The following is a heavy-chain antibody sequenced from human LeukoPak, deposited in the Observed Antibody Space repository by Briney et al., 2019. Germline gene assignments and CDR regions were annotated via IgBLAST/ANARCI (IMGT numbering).Heavy chain of an antibody. D-gene: IGHD3-3*01. Sequence: SETLSLTCAVYGGSFSGYYWSWIRQPPGKGLEWIGEINHSGSTNYNPSLKSRVTISVDTSKNQFSLKLSSVTAADTAVYYCARVNYDFWSGHYYYYYMDVWGKGTTVTVSS. CDR2: INHSGST. J-gene: IGHJ6*03. CDR1: GGSFSGYY. CDR3: ARVNYDFWSGHYYYYYMDV. V-gene: IGHV4-34*01.